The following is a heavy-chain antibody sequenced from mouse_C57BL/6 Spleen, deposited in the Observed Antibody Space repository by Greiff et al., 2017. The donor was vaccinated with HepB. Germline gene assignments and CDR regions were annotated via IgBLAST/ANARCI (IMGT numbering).Heavy chain of an antibody. J-gene: IGHJ2*01. CDR3: ARHDDYDAFDY. CDR1: GFTFSSYG. D-gene: IGHD2-4*01. Sequence: DVKLVESGGDLVKPGGSLKLSCAASGFTFSSYGMSWVRQTPDKRLEWVATISSGGSYTYYPDSVKGRFTISRDNAKNTLYLQMSSLKSEDTAMYYCARHDDYDAFDYWGQGTTLTVSS. V-gene: IGHV5-6*02. CDR2: ISSGGSYT.